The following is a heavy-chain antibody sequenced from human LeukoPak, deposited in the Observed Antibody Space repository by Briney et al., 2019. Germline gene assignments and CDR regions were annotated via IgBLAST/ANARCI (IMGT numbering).Heavy chain of an antibody. Sequence: PGGSLRLSCAASGFTFNNAWMSWVRQAPGKGLEWVASINPDGSEKHYVDSVRGRFTISRDNAKNSLYLQMNSLRAEDTALYYCVNSYGDPFNSWGQGALVTVSS. D-gene: IGHD4-17*01. CDR1: GFTFNNAW. CDR2: INPDGSEK. CDR3: VNSYGDPFNS. J-gene: IGHJ4*02. V-gene: IGHV3-7*01.